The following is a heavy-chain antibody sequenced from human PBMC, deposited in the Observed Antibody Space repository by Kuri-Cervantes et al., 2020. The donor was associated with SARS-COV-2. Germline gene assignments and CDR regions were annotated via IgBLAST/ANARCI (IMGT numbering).Heavy chain of an antibody. Sequence: GGSLRLSCAASGFTFSSYWMSWVRQAPGKGLEWVANIKQDGSEKYYVDSVKGRFTISRGNAKNSLYLQMNSLRAEDTAVYYCARERAGYCSGGSCYRGGRFDYWGQGTLVTVSS. CDR2: IKQDGSEK. CDR3: ARERAGYCSGGSCYRGGRFDY. J-gene: IGHJ4*02. CDR1: GFTFSSYW. D-gene: IGHD2-15*01. V-gene: IGHV3-7*01.